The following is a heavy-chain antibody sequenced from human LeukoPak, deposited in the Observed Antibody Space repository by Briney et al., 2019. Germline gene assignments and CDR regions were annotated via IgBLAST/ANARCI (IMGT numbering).Heavy chain of an antibody. CDR1: GFTFSAHG. V-gene: IGHV3-23*01. D-gene: IGHD1-26*01. CDR3: VKDRGGSPFYGMDV. Sequence: GGSLRLSCAASGFTFSAHGMNWSRQAPGKGLEGVSTISGSGGAGTYYADSVKGRFTVSRDNSRNTLYLPMNSLRAEDTAVYYCVKDRGGSPFYGMDVWGQGTTVTVSS. CDR2: ISGSGGAGT. J-gene: IGHJ6*02.